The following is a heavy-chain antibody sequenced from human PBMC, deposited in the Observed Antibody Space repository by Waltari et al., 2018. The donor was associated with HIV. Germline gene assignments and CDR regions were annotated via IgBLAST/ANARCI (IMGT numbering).Heavy chain of an antibody. V-gene: IGHV3-33*01. D-gene: IGHD1-20*01. CDR3: ARDWTITATTRVDF. Sequence: QVQLAESGGGVVQPGRSLRLSCVASGFIFNKFGMHWVRQKPGKGLRWVAAIWYDGGNEYYADSVKGRFTISRDNSKNTLYLQMNSLRAEDTAVYYCARDWTITATTRVDFWGPGTLVTVSS. J-gene: IGHJ4*03. CDR2: IWYDGGNE. CDR1: GFIFNKFG.